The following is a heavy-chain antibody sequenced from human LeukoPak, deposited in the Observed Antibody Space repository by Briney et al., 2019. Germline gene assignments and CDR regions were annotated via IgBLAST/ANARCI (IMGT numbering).Heavy chain of an antibody. J-gene: IGHJ4*02. CDR3: ARDRRSMWFGEYKMGDPFDY. V-gene: IGHV3-21*01. D-gene: IGHD3-10*01. CDR1: GLTFSSYS. CDR2: ISSSSSYI. Sequence: PGGSLRLSCAASGLTFSSYSMNWDRQAPGKGLEWVSSISSSSSYIYYADSVKGRFTISRDNAKNSLYLQMNSLRAEDTAVYYCARDRRSMWFGEYKMGDPFDYWGQGTLVTVSS.